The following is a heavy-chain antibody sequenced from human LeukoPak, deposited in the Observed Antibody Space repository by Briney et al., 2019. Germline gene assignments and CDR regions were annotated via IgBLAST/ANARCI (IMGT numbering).Heavy chain of an antibody. CDR1: GFTFSSYA. J-gene: IGHJ4*02. CDR3: ARAQKYDFGTDY. CDR2: ISYDGSNK. V-gene: IGHV3-30-3*01. D-gene: IGHD3-3*01. Sequence: PGRSLRLSCAASGFTFSSYAMHWVRQAPGKGLEWVAVISYDGSNKYYADSVKGRFTISRDNSKNTLYLQMNSLRAEDTAVYYCARAQKYDFGTDYWGQGTLVTVSS.